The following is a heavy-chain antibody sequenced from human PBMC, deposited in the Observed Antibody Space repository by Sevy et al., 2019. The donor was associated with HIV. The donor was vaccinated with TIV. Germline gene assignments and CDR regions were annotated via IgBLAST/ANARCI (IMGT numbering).Heavy chain of an antibody. CDR2: ITLSGSTM. J-gene: IGHJ4*02. D-gene: IGHD6-19*01. CDR3: ARDRQGITVAGTAIDY. Sequence: GGSLRLSCAASGFAFSSYEMNWVSQAPGKGLESISYITLSGSTMYYADSVKGRFTISRDNAKNSLYLQMNSLRAEDTAVYYCARDRQGITVAGTAIDYWGQGTLVTVSS. CDR1: GFAFSSYE. V-gene: IGHV3-48*03.